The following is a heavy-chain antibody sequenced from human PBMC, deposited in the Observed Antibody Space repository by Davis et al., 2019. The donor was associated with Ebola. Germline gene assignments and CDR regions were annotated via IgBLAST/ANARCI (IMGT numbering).Heavy chain of an antibody. J-gene: IGHJ4*02. CDR3: ARGEGVRKEVLGY. V-gene: IGHV4-31*03. CDR2: IYYSGST. Sequence: PSETLSLTCTVSAASNSRGVYYWRWIRQLPGKGLEWIGYIYYSGSTYYNPSLKSRVTISVDTSKNQFSLKLSSVTAADTAVYYCARGEGVRKEVLGYWGQGTLVTVYS. D-gene: IGHD3-10*01. CDR1: AASNSRGVYY.